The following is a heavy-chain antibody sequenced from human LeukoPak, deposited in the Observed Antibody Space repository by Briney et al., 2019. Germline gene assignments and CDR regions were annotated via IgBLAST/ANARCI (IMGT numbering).Heavy chain of an antibody. Sequence: GSLRLSCAASGFTFSSYSMNWVRQAPGKGLEWVSYISSSSSTIYYADSVKGRFTISRDNAKNSLYLQMNSLRAEDTAVYYCARDPSPYCGGDCYSYYFDYWGQGTLVTVSS. CDR3: ARDPSPYCGGDCYSYYFDY. V-gene: IGHV3-48*01. CDR1: GFTFSSYS. CDR2: ISSSSSTI. D-gene: IGHD2-21*01. J-gene: IGHJ4*02.